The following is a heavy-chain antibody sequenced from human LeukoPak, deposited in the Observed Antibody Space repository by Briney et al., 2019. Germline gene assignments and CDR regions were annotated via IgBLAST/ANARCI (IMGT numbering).Heavy chain of an antibody. CDR3: ARGLWFGELLPRRAPLDY. D-gene: IGHD3-10*01. J-gene: IGHJ4*02. CDR1: GGSFGGFY. Sequence: SETLSLTCAVYGGSFGGFYWSWIRQPPGKGLEWIGEINHSGSTNYNPSLKSRVTISVDTSKNQFSLKLSSVTAADTAVYYCARGLWFGELLPRRAPLDYWGQGTLVTVSS. V-gene: IGHV4-34*01. CDR2: INHSGST.